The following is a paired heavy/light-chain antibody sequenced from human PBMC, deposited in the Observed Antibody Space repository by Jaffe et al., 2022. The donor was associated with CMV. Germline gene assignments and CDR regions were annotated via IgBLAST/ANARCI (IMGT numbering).Light chain of an antibody. J-gene: IGLJ1*01. CDR3: QSADSGVI. V-gene: IGLV3-25*03. CDR1: ALPKQY. Sequence: SYELTQPPSVSVSPGQTARITCSGDALPKQYAYWYQQKPGQAPVLVIYKDSERPSGIPERFSGSSSGTTVTLTISGVQAEDEADYYCQSADSGVIFGTGTKVTVL. CDR2: KDS.
Heavy chain of an antibody. CDR2: IWYDGSNK. CDR3: ARDLIWSIVLMVYVGGGYGMDV. Sequence: QVQLVESGGGVVQPGRSLRLSCAASGFTFSSYGMHWVRQAPGKGLEWVAVIWYDGSNKYYADSVKGRFTISRDNSKNTLYLQMNSLRAEDTAVYYCARDLIWSIVLMVYVGGGYGMDVWGQGTTVTVSS. V-gene: IGHV3-33*01. CDR1: GFTFSSYG. J-gene: IGHJ6*02. D-gene: IGHD2-8*01.